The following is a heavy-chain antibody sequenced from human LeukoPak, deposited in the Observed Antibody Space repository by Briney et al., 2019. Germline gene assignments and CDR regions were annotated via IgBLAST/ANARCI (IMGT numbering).Heavy chain of an antibody. CDR2: MNPNSGNT. CDR1: GYTFTSYD. J-gene: IGHJ4*02. Sequence: ASVKVSCKASGYTFTSYDINWVRQATGQGLEWRGWMNPNSGNTGYAQKFQGRVTMTRNTSISTAYMELSSLRSEDTAVYYCARYDYYGSGSYGNVYWGQGTLATVSS. V-gene: IGHV1-8*01. D-gene: IGHD3-10*01. CDR3: ARYDYYGSGSYGNVY.